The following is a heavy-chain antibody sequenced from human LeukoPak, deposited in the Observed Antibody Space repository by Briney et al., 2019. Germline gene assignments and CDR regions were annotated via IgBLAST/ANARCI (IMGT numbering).Heavy chain of an antibody. D-gene: IGHD3-22*01. CDR3: ASSDSRDTDYYIDY. CDR1: GGSFSGYY. Sequence: PSETLSLTCAVYGGSFSGYYWSWIRQPPGKGLEWIGEINHSGSTNYNPSLKSRVTISVDTSKNQFSLKLSSVTAADTAVYYCASSDSRDTDYYIDYWGQGTLVTVSS. V-gene: IGHV4-34*01. CDR2: INHSGST. J-gene: IGHJ4*02.